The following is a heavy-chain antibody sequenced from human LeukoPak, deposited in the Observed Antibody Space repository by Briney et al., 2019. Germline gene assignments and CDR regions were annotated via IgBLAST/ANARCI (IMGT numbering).Heavy chain of an antibody. CDR2: FYYTGST. CDR1: GDSISNSAYY. Sequence: SETLSLTCTVSGDSISNSAYYWGWIRQPPGKGLEWIGNFYYTGSTCFKPSLKSRVTISVDTSKNQFSLKLTSVTAADTAVYYCARWYYNWNGVDPWGQGTLVTVSS. D-gene: IGHD1-1*01. J-gene: IGHJ5*02. V-gene: IGHV4-39*01. CDR3: ARWYYNWNGVDP.